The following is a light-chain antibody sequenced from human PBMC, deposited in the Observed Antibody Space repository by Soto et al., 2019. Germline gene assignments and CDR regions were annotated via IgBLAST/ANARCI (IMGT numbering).Light chain of an antibody. CDR2: KNT. CDR1: SSNIGSNY. CDR3: AVWDDSLSGVV. J-gene: IGLJ2*01. Sequence: QPVLTQPPSASGTPGQRVIISCSGSSSNIGSNYVYWYQQLSGAAPKVLIYKNTHRPSGVHDRFSGSKSGTSASLAISGLRSEDAADYYCAVWDDSLSGVVFGGGTKLTVL. V-gene: IGLV1-47*01.